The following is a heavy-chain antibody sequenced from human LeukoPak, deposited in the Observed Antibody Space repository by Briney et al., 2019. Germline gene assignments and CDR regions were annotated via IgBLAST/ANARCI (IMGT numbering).Heavy chain of an antibody. CDR2: IMPLFNTA. Sequence: GASVKVSCKASGGTFSSYSITWVRQAPGQGLEWMGGIMPLFNTASYAQQFQGRVTITTDESTSTAYMELSSLRFEDTAMYYCARVDRYHYYLDVWGKGTTVTVSS. J-gene: IGHJ6*03. CDR3: ARVDRYHYYLDV. V-gene: IGHV1-69*05. CDR1: GGTFSSYS.